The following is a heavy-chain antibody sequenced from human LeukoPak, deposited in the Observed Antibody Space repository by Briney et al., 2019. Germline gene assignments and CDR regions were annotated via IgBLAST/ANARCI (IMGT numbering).Heavy chain of an antibody. D-gene: IGHD5-18*01. Sequence: GGSLRLSCAASGFTFSGHSMNWVRQAPGKGLEWVSSISSSSTYMYYADSLKGRFTISRDNAKNSLYLQMNSLRAEDTAVYYCARERGYSYGYGDYWGQGTLVTVSS. CDR2: ISSSSTYM. J-gene: IGHJ4*02. CDR1: GFTFSGHS. CDR3: ARERGYSYGYGDY. V-gene: IGHV3-21*01.